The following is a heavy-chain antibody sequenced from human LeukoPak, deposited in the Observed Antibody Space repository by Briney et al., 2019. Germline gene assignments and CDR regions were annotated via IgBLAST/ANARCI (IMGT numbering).Heavy chain of an antibody. J-gene: IGHJ4*02. Sequence: SETLSLTCTVSGGSISSSSYYWGWIRQPPGKGLEWIGSIYYSGSTCYNPSLKSRVTISVDTSRNQFSLKLSSVTAADTAVYYCARREYGSGSLDYWGRGTLVTVSS. CDR3: ARREYGSGSLDY. V-gene: IGHV4-39*01. CDR2: IYYSGST. D-gene: IGHD3-10*01. CDR1: GGSISSSSYY.